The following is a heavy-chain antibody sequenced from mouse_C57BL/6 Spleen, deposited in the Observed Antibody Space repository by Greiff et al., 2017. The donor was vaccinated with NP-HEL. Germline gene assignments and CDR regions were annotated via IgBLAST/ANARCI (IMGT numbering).Heavy chain of an antibody. CDR2: ISSGSSTI. CDR1: GFTFSDYG. J-gene: IGHJ4*01. CDR3: ASLYYYGSSYYYAMDY. Sequence: DVHLVESGGGLVKPGGSLKLSCAASGFTFSDYGMHWVRQAPEKGLEWVAYISSGSSTIYYADTVKGRFTISRDNAKNTLFLQMTSLRSEDTAMYYCASLYYYGSSYYYAMDYWGQGTSVTVSS. V-gene: IGHV5-17*01. D-gene: IGHD1-1*01.